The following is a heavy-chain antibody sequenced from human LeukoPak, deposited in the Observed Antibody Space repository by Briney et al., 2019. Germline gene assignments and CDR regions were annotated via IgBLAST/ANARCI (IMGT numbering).Heavy chain of an antibody. CDR1: GYTFTSYG. CDR3: ARDGYDSSGYYSDYFDY. Sequence: ASVKVSCKASGYTFTSYGISWVRQAPGQGLEWMGWISAYNGNTNYAQKLQGRVTMTTDTSTSTAYMKLRSLRSDDTAVYYCARDGYDSSGYYSDYFDYWGQGTLVTVSS. D-gene: IGHD3-22*01. CDR2: ISAYNGNT. V-gene: IGHV1-18*01. J-gene: IGHJ4*02.